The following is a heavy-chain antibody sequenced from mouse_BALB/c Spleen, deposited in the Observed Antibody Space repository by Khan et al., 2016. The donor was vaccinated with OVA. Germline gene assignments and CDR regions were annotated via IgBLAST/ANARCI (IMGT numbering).Heavy chain of an antibody. D-gene: IGHD1-1*01. Sequence: VQLQESGPGLVAPSQSLSITCTVSGFSLTNYGVHWVRQPPGKGLEWLVVIWGDGTTTYNSPLKSRLTISKDNSKSQVFLQMNSLQTDDAAIYHCARTANYYGGCNLDIWSAGTPGTVSS. CDR3: ARTANYYGGCNLDI. J-gene: IGHJ1*01. CDR1: GFSLTNYG. V-gene: IGHV2-6*02. CDR2: IWGDGTT.